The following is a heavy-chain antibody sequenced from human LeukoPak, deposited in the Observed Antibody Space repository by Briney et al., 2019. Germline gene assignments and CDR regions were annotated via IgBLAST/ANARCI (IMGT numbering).Heavy chain of an antibody. CDR1: GYTFTSYG. J-gene: IGHJ4*02. V-gene: IGHV1-18*01. CDR2: ISAYNGNT. Sequence: GASVKVSCKASGYTFTSYGISWVRQAPGQGLEWMGWISAYNGNTNYAQKLQGRVTMTTDASTSTAYMELRSLRSDDTAVHYCARVPPVEWLQGGVDYWGQGTLVTVSS. D-gene: IGHD5-12*01. CDR3: ARVPPVEWLQGGVDY.